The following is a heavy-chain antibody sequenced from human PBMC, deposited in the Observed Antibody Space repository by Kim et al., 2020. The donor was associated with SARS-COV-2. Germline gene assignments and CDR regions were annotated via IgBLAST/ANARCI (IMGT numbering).Heavy chain of an antibody. CDR2: IYYNGST. V-gene: IGHV4-30-4*08. D-gene: IGHD3-10*01. CDR3: ARDHITLVRGIMYYYGMDV. J-gene: IGHJ6*04. CDR1: GASISGGDYY. Sequence: SETLSLTCTVSGASISGGDYYWSWIRQPPGKGLEWIGFIYYNGSTYYKPSLRSRLTMSVDMSTNQFSLKLSSVTAADTAVYYCARDHITLVRGIMYYYGMDVWGKGTTVTVSS.